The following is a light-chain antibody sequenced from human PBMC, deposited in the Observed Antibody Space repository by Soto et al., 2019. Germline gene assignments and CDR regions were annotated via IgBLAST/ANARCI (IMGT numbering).Light chain of an antibody. J-gene: IGLJ2*01. Sequence: QSVLTQPRSVSGSPGQSVTISCTGTSSDVGGYNYVSWYQQHPGKAPKLMIYDVSKRPSGVPDRFSGSKSGNTASLTISGLQAEDEADYCCCSYAGSYTFGVVFGGGTKLTVL. CDR1: SSDVGGYNY. CDR2: DVS. V-gene: IGLV2-11*01. CDR3: CSYAGSYTFGVV.